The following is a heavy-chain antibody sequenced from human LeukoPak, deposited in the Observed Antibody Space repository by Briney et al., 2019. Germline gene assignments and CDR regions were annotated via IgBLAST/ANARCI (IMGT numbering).Heavy chain of an antibody. CDR1: GFTFSSYS. V-gene: IGHV3-21*04. D-gene: IGHD2-2*01. Sequence: PGGSLRLSCAASGFTFSSYSMNWVRQAPGKGLEWVSSISSSSSYIYYADSVKGRFTISRDNAKNSLYLQMNSLRAEDTAVYYCAKPMCSSTSCYRYFDYWGQGSPVTVSS. J-gene: IGHJ4*02. CDR2: ISSSSSYI. CDR3: AKPMCSSTSCYRYFDY.